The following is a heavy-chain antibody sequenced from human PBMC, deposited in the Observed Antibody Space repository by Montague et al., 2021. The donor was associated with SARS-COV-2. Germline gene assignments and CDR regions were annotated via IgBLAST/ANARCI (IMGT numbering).Heavy chain of an antibody. J-gene: IGHJ5*02. Sequence: SETLSLTCAVYTDSFSGYYWSWIRRSPGKGLEWIGEITHSGSTNHNPSLQSRVTISVDKSKKQVSLKLRSLTAADTAVYYGARGAAYDFWSGFLRYKWFGPWGKGTPVIVSS. V-gene: IGHV4-34*01. D-gene: IGHD3-3*01. CDR1: TDSFSGYY. CDR3: ARGAAYDFWSGFLRYKWFGP. CDR2: ITHSGST.